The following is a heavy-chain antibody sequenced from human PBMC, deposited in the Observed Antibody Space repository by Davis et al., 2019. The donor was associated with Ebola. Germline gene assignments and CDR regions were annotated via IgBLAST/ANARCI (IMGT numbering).Heavy chain of an antibody. CDR3: AKVGGLGGWDRNYYGMDV. V-gene: IGHV3-23*01. J-gene: IGHJ6*02. Sequence: GGSLRLSCAASGFTFSSYAMSWVRQAPGKGLEWVSAISGSGGSTYYADSVKGRFTISRDNSKNTLYLQMNSLRAEDTAVYYCAKVGGLGGWDRNYYGMDVWGQGTTVTVS. D-gene: IGHD6-19*01. CDR1: GFTFSSYA. CDR2: ISGSGGST.